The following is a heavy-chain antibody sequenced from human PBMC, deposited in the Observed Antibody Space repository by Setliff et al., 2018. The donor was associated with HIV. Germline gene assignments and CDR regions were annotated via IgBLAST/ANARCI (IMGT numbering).Heavy chain of an antibody. V-gene: IGHV4-59*01. CDR3: ARQITSVTPEMLVVNDAFDV. D-gene: IGHD4-17*01. Sequence: PLETLSLTCSVSGDSITHYYWNWIRQPPGKGLEWIGNIFDSENNNYNPSLKSRVSMSVDTSKNQFSLRLTSVTAADTAVYYCARQITSVTPEMLVVNDAFDVWGQGKMVTVSS. CDR2: IFDSENN. J-gene: IGHJ3*01. CDR1: GDSITHYY.